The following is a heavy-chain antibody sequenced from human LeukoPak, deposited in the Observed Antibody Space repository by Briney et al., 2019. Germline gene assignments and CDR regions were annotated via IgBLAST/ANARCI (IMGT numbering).Heavy chain of an antibody. D-gene: IGHD4-17*01. J-gene: IGHJ3*02. CDR3: ARGQSGTVMGAFDI. CDR2: IYTSGST. CDR1: GGSISSYY. Sequence: PSETLSLTCTASGGSISSYYWSWIRQPAGKGLEWIGRIYTSGSTNYNPSLKSRVTMSVDTSKNQFSLKLSSVTAADTAVYYCARGQSGTVMGAFDIWGQGTMVTVSS. V-gene: IGHV4-4*07.